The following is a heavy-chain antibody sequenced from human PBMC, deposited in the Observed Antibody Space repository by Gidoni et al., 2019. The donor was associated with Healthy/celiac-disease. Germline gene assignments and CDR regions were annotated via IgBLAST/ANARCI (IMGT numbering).Heavy chain of an antibody. Sequence: EVQLLESGGGLVQPGGSLRLSCAASGFTFSSYAMSWVSQAPGTVLEWVSAISGSGGSTYYADSVKGRFTISRDNSKNTLYLQMNSLRAEDTAVYYCAKPSYGDYVFDYWGQGTLVTVSS. J-gene: IGHJ4*02. V-gene: IGHV3-23*01. CDR2: ISGSGGST. CDR3: AKPSYGDYVFDY. D-gene: IGHD4-17*01. CDR1: GFTFSSYA.